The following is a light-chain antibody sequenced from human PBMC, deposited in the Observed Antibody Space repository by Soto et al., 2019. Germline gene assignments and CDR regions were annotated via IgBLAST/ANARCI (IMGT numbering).Light chain of an antibody. Sequence: EIVLTQSPGTLSLSPGERATLSCRASQSVNSDYLAWYQQRPGQAPRLLIYGTFNRPTGIPDRFSGTRSGTDFSPTISRLEPEDFAVYYCQHQCSSPSFTFGPGTRVDIK. V-gene: IGKV3-20*01. CDR3: QHQCSSPSFT. J-gene: IGKJ3*01. CDR1: QSVNSDY. CDR2: GTF.